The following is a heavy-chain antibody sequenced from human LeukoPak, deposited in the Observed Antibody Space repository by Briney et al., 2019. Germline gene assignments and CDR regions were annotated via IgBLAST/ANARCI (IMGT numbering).Heavy chain of an antibody. CDR2: IYNSGST. V-gene: IGHV4-59*01. Sequence: PSETLSLTCRVSGYSISSYYWHWIRQAPGKGLEWIGDIYNSGSTNYYPSLQCRVTISVDTSKNQFSLRLSSVTAADTAVYYCARTMIRGLSPFDFWGQGTLVTVSS. CDR3: ARTMIRGLSPFDF. D-gene: IGHD3-10*01. CDR1: GYSISSYY. J-gene: IGHJ4*02.